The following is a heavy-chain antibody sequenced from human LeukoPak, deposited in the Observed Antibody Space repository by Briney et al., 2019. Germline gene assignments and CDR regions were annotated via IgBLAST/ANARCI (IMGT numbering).Heavy chain of an antibody. CDR3: ARAVAADGGYFQH. CDR1: GGTFSSYA. J-gene: IGHJ1*01. CDR2: IIPILGIA. V-gene: IGHV1-69*04. D-gene: IGHD6-19*01. Sequence: ASVKLSCKAYGGTFSSYAMSWVRQAPGQGLEWMGRIIPILGIANYAQKFQGRVTITADKSTSTAYMELSSLRSEDTAVYYCARAVAADGGYFQHWGQGTLATVSS.